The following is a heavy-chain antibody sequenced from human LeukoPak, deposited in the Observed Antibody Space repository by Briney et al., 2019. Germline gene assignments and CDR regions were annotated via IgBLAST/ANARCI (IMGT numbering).Heavy chain of an antibody. D-gene: IGHD3-9*01. J-gene: IGHJ6*02. Sequence: ASVKVSCKASGYTFTSYDINWVRQATGQGLEWMGWMNPNSGNTGYAHKFQGRVTMTRNNSISTAYMELSSLRSEDTAVYYCARGRYDILTGYFGYYGMDVWGQGTTVTVSS. CDR1: GYTFTSYD. V-gene: IGHV1-8*01. CDR3: ARGRYDILTGYFGYYGMDV. CDR2: MNPNSGNT.